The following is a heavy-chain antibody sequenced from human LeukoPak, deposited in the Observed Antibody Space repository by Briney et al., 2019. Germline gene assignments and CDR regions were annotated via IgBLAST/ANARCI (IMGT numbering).Heavy chain of an antibody. V-gene: IGHV3-30*02. CDR3: AKEGDYYGSGSYRDGFDI. CDR1: GFTFSTHG. D-gene: IGHD3-10*01. CDR2: IRYDGINK. Sequence: GGSLRLSCAASGFTFSTHGMHWVRQAPGKGLEWVAFIRYDGINKYYADSVKGRFTISRDSFKNTLYPQMNSLRPEDTAVYYCAKEGDYYGSGSYRDGFDIWGQGTRATVSS. J-gene: IGHJ3*02.